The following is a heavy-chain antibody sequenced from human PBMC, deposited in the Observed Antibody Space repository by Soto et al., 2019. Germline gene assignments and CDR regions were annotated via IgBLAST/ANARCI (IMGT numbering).Heavy chain of an antibody. Sequence: QVQLQESGPGLVKPSQTLSLTCTVSGGSINSGDYYCSWIRQPPGKGLEWIGYIYYSGSTYYNPSLKSRVTISVHPSKNHFSLKLRSVTAADTAVYYCARGRGLWSSPWGQGTLVTVSS. CDR2: IYYSGST. CDR1: GGSINSGDYY. V-gene: IGHV4-30-4*01. CDR3: ARGRGLWSSP. J-gene: IGHJ5*02. D-gene: IGHD3-10*01.